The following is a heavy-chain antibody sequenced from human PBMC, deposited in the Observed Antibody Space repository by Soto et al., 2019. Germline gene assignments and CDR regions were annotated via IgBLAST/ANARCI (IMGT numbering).Heavy chain of an antibody. CDR2: IYYSGTI. J-gene: IGHJ6*02. V-gene: IGHV4-30-4*01. Sequence: SETLSLTCTVSGGSISSGDYYWSWIRQPPGKGLEWIGYIYYSGTIYYNPSLKSRVTISVDTSKNQFSLKVSSVTAADTAVYYCARALIRLWPHYCYGMDVWGQGTTVTVSS. CDR3: ARALIRLWPHYCYGMDV. CDR1: GGSISSGDYY. D-gene: IGHD5-18*01.